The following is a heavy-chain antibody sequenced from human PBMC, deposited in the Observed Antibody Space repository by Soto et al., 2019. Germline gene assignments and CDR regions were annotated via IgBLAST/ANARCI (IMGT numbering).Heavy chain of an antibody. D-gene: IGHD5-18*01. CDR3: ARDIRGYSRAFDY. V-gene: IGHV4-61*01. J-gene: IGHJ4*02. Sequence: SETRSHTCTVSDDSVSSDNCYWTWIRQPPGKGLEWIGYIYSSGSTNYNPSLKSRVTISVDTSRNQFSLKLTSVTAADTAVYYCARDIRGYSRAFDYWGQGTLVTVSS. CDR2: IYSSGST. CDR1: DDSVSSDNCY.